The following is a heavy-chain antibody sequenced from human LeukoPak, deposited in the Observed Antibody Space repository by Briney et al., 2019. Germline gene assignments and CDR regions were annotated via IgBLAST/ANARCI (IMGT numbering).Heavy chain of an antibody. J-gene: IGHJ4*02. D-gene: IGHD1-1*01. V-gene: IGHV3-23*01. Sequence: GGSLRLSCVAFGFTFSNYAMSWVRQAPGKGLEWVSSVSSASGATTYYADSVKGRFTISRDNSKSTLYLQMNSLRADDTAVYYCAKDRPGGTFPIDYWGQGTLVTLSP. CDR2: VSSASGATT. CDR1: GFTFSNYA. CDR3: AKDRPGGTFPIDY.